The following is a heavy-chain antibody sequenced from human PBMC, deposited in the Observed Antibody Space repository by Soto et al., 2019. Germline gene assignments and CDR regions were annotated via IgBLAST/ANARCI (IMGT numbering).Heavy chain of an antibody. D-gene: IGHD3-22*01. CDR3: ARDVSTGSGPYYLDAVDM. CDR2: IKKDESKK. J-gene: IGHJ3*02. Sequence: EVHLVESGGGLVQPGESLRLSCAASGFTFSDYWMTWVRQAPGKGLEWVANIKKDESKKSYLDSVRGRFTISRDNARNSLYLQMDSLRAEDTALYYCARDVSTGSGPYYLDAVDMWGQGTMFTVSS. CDR1: GFTFSDYW. V-gene: IGHV3-7*05.